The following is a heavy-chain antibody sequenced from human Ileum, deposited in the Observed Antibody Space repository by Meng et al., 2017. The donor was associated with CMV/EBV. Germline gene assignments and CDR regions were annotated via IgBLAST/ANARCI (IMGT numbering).Heavy chain of an antibody. CDR1: GFTFSSYS. Sequence: GGSLRLSCAASGFTFSSYSMNWVRQAPGKGLEWVSSISSSSSYIYYADSVKGRFTISRDNAKNSLYLQMNSLRAEDTAVYYCARKTKKDCSSTSCSSGRSAAFDIWGQGTRVT. CDR2: ISSSSSYI. J-gene: IGHJ3*02. CDR3: ARKTKKDCSSTSCSSGRSAAFDI. D-gene: IGHD2-2*01. V-gene: IGHV3-21*01.